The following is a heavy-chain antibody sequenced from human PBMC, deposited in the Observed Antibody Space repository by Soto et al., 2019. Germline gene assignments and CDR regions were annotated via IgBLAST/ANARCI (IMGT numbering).Heavy chain of an antibody. Sequence: PVGSLRLSCAASGFTFSSYGMHWVRQAPGKGLEWVAVISYDGSNKYYADSVKGRFTISRDNSKNTLYLQMNSLRAEDTAVYYCANSARATYYYYYGMDVWGQGTTVTVSS. CDR2: ISYDGSNK. V-gene: IGHV3-30*18. CDR3: ANSARATYYYYYGMDV. D-gene: IGHD3-10*01. J-gene: IGHJ6*02. CDR1: GFTFSSYG.